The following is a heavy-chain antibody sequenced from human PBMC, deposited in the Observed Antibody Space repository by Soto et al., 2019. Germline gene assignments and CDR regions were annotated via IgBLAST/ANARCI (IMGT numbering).Heavy chain of an antibody. V-gene: IGHV3-72*01. CDR1: GFTFSDHY. CDR2: TRNKANSYTT. J-gene: IGHJ3*02. D-gene: IGHD2-15*01. CDR3: ARVTFEALVVAATGAFDI. Sequence: GGSLRLSCAASGFTFSDHYMDWVRQAPGKRLDWVGRTRNKANSYTTEYAASVKGRFTISRDDSKNSLYLQMNSLKTEDTAVYYCARVTFEALVVAATGAFDIWGQGTMVTVSS.